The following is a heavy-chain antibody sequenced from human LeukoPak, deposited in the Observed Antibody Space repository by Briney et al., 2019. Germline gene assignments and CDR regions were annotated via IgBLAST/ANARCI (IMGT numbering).Heavy chain of an antibody. Sequence: SETLSLTCTVSGVSISSYYWSWIRQPAGKGLEWIGRIYTSGSTNYNPHLKSRVTMSLDTSKKQFSLKLSSVTAADTAVYYCARDSFDYDAGSRANVEWFDPWGQGILVTVSS. D-gene: IGHD3-3*01. V-gene: IGHV4-4*07. J-gene: IGHJ5*02. CDR3: ARDSFDYDAGSRANVEWFDP. CDR1: GVSISSYY. CDR2: IYTSGST.